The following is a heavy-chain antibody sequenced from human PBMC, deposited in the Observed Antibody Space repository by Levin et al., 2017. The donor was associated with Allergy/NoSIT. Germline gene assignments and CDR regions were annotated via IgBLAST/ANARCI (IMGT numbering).Heavy chain of an antibody. Sequence: GGSLRLSCAASGFTFSSHAMNWVRQAPGKGLEWVPGISGSGGSTSYAGSVKGRFTISRDNSKNTLYLQMNSLRAEDTAVYYCAKDQQWELPHYFDYWGQGTLVTVSS. CDR3: AKDQQWELPHYFDY. CDR1: GFTFSSHA. V-gene: IGHV3-23*01. D-gene: IGHD1-26*01. J-gene: IGHJ4*02. CDR2: ISGSGGST.